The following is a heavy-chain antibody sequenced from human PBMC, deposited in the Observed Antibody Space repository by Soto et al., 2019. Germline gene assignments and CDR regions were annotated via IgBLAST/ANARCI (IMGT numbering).Heavy chain of an antibody. D-gene: IGHD3-16*01. J-gene: IGHJ6*02. CDR1: GYTFIIYG. CDR2: ISPYNDQT. CDR3: ARGGYYDNVWGKLSHYGLDV. V-gene: IGHV1-18*01. Sequence: ASVKVSCTASGYTFIIYGITWVRQAPGQRLEWMGWISPYNDQTIYAQKLQGRVTMTADTSTRTVYMQLRSLKSDDTAVYYCARGGYYDNVWGKLSHYGLDVWGQGTSVTVSS.